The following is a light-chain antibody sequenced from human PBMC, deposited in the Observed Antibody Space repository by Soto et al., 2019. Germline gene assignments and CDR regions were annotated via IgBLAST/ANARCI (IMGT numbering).Light chain of an antibody. J-gene: IGKJ1*01. CDR2: DAS. Sequence: EIVLTQSPATLSLSPGERATLSCRASQSISSYLAWYQHKPGQAPRLLIYDASTRAAGIPARFSGSVSGTDLTLTISSLEPEDFAVYFCQLRSNWPPTWTFGQGTKVEVK. CDR3: QLRSNWPPTWT. V-gene: IGKV3-11*01. CDR1: QSISSY.